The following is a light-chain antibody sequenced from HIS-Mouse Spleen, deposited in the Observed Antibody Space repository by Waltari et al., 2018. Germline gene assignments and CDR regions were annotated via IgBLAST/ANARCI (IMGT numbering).Light chain of an antibody. V-gene: IGLV3-25*03. CDR1: ALPKQY. Sequence: SYELPHPPSVSVSPGQTARTTCSGDALPKQYANWYQQKPGQAPVLVIYKDSERPSGIPERFSGSSSGTTVTLTISGVQAEDEADYYCQSADSSGTYWVFGGGTKLTVL. CDR3: QSADSSGTYWV. CDR2: KDS. J-gene: IGLJ3*02.